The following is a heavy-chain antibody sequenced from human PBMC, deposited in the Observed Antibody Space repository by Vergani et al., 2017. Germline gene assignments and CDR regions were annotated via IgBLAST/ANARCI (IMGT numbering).Heavy chain of an antibody. J-gene: IGHJ3*02. V-gene: IGHV3-9*01. CDR3: AKDRGGLGVFGAFDI. CDR2: ISWNSGSI. CDR1: GFTFDDYP. D-gene: IGHD3-16*01. Sequence: EVQLVESGGGLVQPGRSLRLSCAASGFTFDDYPMHWVRQAPGKGLEWVSGISWNSGSIGYADSVKGRFTISRDNAKNSLYLQMNSLRAEDTALYYCAKDRGGLGVFGAFDIWGQGTMVTVSS.